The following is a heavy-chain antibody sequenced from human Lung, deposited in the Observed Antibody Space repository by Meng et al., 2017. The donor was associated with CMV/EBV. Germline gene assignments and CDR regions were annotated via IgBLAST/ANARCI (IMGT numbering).Heavy chain of an antibody. D-gene: IGHD3-22*01. CDR2: INAGNGNT. Sequence: AEVKKPGASVKVSCKAFGYTLTSYAMHWVRQAPGQRLERMGWINAGNGNTKYSQRFQGRVTITRDTSASTAYMELSSLRSEDTTVYYCARAGYDSSGYYPQPFDYWGQGTLVTVSS. V-gene: IGHV1-3*01. J-gene: IGHJ4*02. CDR1: GYTLTSYA. CDR3: ARAGYDSSGYYPQPFDY.